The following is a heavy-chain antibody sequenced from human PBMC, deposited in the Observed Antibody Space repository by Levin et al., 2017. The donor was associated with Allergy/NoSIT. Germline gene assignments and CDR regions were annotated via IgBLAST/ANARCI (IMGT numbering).Heavy chain of an antibody. Sequence: GESLKISCAASGFTFSSYSMNWVRQAPGKGLEWVSYISSSSSTIYYADSVKGRFTISRDNAKNSLYLQMNSLRAEDTAVYYCARGNGVATNYYYYYGMDVWGQGTTVTVSS. V-gene: IGHV3-48*01. CDR2: ISSSSSTI. J-gene: IGHJ6*02. D-gene: IGHD5-12*01. CDR1: GFTFSSYS. CDR3: ARGNGVATNYYYYYGMDV.